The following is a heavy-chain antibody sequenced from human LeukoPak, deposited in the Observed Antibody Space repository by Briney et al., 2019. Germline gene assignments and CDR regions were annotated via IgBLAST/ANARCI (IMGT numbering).Heavy chain of an antibody. V-gene: IGHV3-23*01. CDR2: ISGSGGST. D-gene: IGHD3-22*01. Sequence: PSGGSLRLSCAASGFTFDDYTMHWVRQAPGKGLEWVSAISGSGGSTYYADSVKGRFTISRDNSKNTLYLQMNSLRAEDTAVYYCAKDPGAYYYEMGFDYWGQGTLVTVSS. J-gene: IGHJ4*02. CDR1: GFTFDDYT. CDR3: AKDPGAYYYEMGFDY.